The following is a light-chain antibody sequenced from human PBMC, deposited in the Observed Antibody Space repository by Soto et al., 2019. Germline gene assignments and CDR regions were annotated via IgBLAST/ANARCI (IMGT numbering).Light chain of an antibody. V-gene: IGKV3-15*01. CDR2: GAS. J-gene: IGKJ2*01. CDR1: QSVTSN. CDR3: LQTYTVPRT. Sequence: EIVMTQSPATLSVSPGESATLSCRASQSVTSNLAWYQQKPGQAPRLLIYGASTRATGIPARFSGSGSGTEFTLTISSLQSEDFAAYYCLQTYTVPRTFGQGTNLDIK.